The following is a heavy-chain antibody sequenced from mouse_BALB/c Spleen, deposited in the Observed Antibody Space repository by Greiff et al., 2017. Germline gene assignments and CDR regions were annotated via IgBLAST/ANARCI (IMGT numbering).Heavy chain of an antibody. CDR3: ARGNSYAMDY. Sequence: DVKLVESGGGLVQPGGSLRLSCATSGFTFTDYYMSWVRQPPGKALEWLGFIRNKANGYTTEYSASVKGRFTISRDNSQSILYLQMNTLSAEDSATYYCARGNSYAMDYWGQGTSVTVSS. J-gene: IGHJ4*01. CDR2: IRNKANGYTT. V-gene: IGHV7-3*02. CDR1: GFTFTDYY.